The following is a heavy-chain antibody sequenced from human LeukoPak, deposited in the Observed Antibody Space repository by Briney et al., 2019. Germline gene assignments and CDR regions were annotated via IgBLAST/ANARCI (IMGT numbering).Heavy chain of an antibody. J-gene: IGHJ6*02. CDR3: ARDPQQQLGYYYYGMDV. CDR2: IYTSGST. Sequence: SETLSLTCTVSGGSISSYYWSWIRQPAGKGLEWIGRIYTSGSTNYNPSLKSRVTMSVDTSKNQFSLKLSSVTAADTAVYYCARDPQQQLGYYYYGMDVWGQGTTVTVSS. CDR1: GGSISSYY. V-gene: IGHV4-4*07. D-gene: IGHD6-13*01.